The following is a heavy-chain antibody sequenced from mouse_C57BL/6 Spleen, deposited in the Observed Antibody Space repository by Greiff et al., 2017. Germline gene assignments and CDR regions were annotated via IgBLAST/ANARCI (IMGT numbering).Heavy chain of an antibody. J-gene: IGHJ4*01. V-gene: IGHV2-5*01. Sequence: VQLKESGPGLVQPSQSLSITCTVSGFSLTSYGVHWVRQSPGKGLEWLGVIWRGGSTDYNAAFMSRLSITKDNSKSQVFFKMNSLQADDTAIYYYAKMTAQATYYAMDYWGQGTSVTVSS. CDR2: IWRGGST. CDR1: GFSLTSYG. CDR3: AKMTAQATYYAMDY. D-gene: IGHD3-2*02.